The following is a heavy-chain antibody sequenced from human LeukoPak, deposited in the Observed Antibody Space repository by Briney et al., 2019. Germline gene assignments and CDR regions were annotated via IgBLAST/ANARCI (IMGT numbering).Heavy chain of an antibody. J-gene: IGHJ4*02. CDR2: ISYDGSNK. V-gene: IGHV3-30*01. CDR3: ARDQDDFWGGYCDY. CDR1: GFTFSSYA. D-gene: IGHD3-3*01. Sequence: GGSLRLSCAASGFTFSSYAMHWVRQAPGKGLEWVAVISYDGSNKYYADSVKGRFTISRDNSKNTLYLQMNSLRAEDTAVYYCARDQDDFWGGYCDYWGQGTLVTVSS.